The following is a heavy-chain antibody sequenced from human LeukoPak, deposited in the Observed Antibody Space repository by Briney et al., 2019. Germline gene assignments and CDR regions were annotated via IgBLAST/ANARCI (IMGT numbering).Heavy chain of an antibody. J-gene: IGHJ3*02. Sequence: GGSLRLSCAASGFTFSSYWMHWVRQAPGKGLVWVSRINGDGSNTSYADSVKGRFMISRDNAKNTLYLQMNSLRAEDTAVYYCARALAAYGAFDIWGQGTMVTVSS. CDR3: ARALAAYGAFDI. D-gene: IGHD2-15*01. CDR1: GFTFSSYW. CDR2: INGDGSNT. V-gene: IGHV3-74*01.